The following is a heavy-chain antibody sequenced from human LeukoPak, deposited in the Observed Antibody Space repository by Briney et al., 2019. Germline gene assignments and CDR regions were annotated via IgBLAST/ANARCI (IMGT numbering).Heavy chain of an antibody. V-gene: IGHV4-39*07. CDR2: IYYSGST. CDR3: ARELQIRLGELSFPDY. J-gene: IGHJ4*02. Sequence: PSETLSLTCTVSGGSISSSSYYWGWIRQPPGKGLEWIGSIYYSGSTYYNPSLKSRVTISVDTSKNQFSLKLSSVTAADTAVYYCARELQIRLGELSFPDYWGQGTLVTVSS. CDR1: GGSISSSSYY. D-gene: IGHD3-16*02.